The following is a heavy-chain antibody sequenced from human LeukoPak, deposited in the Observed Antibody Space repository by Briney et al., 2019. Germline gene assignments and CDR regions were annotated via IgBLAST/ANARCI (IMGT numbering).Heavy chain of an antibody. CDR3: AKRGEVSTYYYFES. J-gene: IGHJ4*02. D-gene: IGHD2/OR15-2a*01. Sequence: GGSLRLSCAASGFTFSNYWMHWVRQAPGKGLEWLSTIGSAGGSIFYADSVKGRFTISRDNSKSTLFLQMDSLGVEDTALYYCAKRGEVSTYYYFESWGQGALVTVSS. CDR2: IGSAGGSI. CDR1: GFTFSNYW. V-gene: IGHV3-23*01.